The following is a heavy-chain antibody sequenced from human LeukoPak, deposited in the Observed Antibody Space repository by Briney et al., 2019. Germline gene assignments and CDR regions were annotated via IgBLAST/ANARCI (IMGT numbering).Heavy chain of an antibody. D-gene: IGHD2-21*01. V-gene: IGHV4-31*03. CDR2: IYYSGST. CDR3: ANGVVVIANWPVDY. Sequence: SETLSLTCTVSGGSISSGGYYWSWIRQHPGKGLEWIGYIYYSGSTYYNPSLKSRVTISVDTSKNQFSLKLSSVTAADTAVYYCANGVVVIANWPVDYWGQGTLVTVSS. CDR1: GGSISSGGYY. J-gene: IGHJ4*02.